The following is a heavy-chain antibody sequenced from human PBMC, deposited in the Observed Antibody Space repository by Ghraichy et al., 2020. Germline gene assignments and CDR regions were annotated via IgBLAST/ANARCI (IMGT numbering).Heavy chain of an antibody. CDR3: ARGPIYGGNFDIDY. CDR2: ISYDGSNK. D-gene: IGHD4-23*01. V-gene: IGHV3-30-3*01. Sequence: LSLTCAASGFTFSSYAMHWVRQAPGKGLEWVAVISYDGSNKYYADSVKGRFTISRDNSKNTLYLQMNSLRAEDTAVYYCARGPIYGGNFDIDYWGQGTLVTVSS. CDR1: GFTFSSYA. J-gene: IGHJ4*02.